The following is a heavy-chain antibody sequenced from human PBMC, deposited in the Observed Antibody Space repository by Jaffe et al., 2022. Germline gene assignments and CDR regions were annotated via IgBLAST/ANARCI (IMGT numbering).Heavy chain of an antibody. CDR2: ISWDGGST. Sequence: EVQLMESGGVVVQPGGSLRLSCAASGFTFDDYALHWVRQAPGKGLEWVSLISWDGGSTYYADSVRGRFTISRDHSKKSLYLQMNSLGVEDTALYYCAKALSGSYRYYFDSWGQGTLVTVSS. D-gene: IGHD1-26*01. V-gene: IGHV3-43D*04. CDR3: AKALSGSYRYYFDS. CDR1: GFTFDDYA. J-gene: IGHJ4*02.